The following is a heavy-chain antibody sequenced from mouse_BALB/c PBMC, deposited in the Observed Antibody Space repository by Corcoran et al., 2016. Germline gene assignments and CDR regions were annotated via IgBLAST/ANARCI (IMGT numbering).Heavy chain of an antibody. CDR2: INPNNGGT. CDR3: ARRDYYGSSPFDY. J-gene: IGHJ2*01. D-gene: IGHD1-1*01. Sequence: EVLLPQSGPELVKPGASVKIPCKASGYTFTDYHMDWVKQSHGKSLEWIGDINPNNGGTIYNQKFKGKATLTVDKSSSTAYMELHILTSEDTAVYFCARRDYYGSSPFDYWGQGTTLTVSS. CDR1: GYTFTDYH. V-gene: IGHV1-18*01.